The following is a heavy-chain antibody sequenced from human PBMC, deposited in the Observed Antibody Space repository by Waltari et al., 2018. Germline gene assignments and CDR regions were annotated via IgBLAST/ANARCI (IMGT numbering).Heavy chain of an antibody. CDR2: IWYDGSNK. Sequence: QVQLVESGGGVVQPGRSLRLSCAASGFTFSSYGMHWVRQAPGKGLGWVAVIWYDGSNKYYADSVKGRFTISRDNSKNTLYLQMNSLRAEDTAVYYCARDLGDGGDYWGQGTLVTVSS. J-gene: IGHJ4*02. CDR1: GFTFSSYG. V-gene: IGHV3-33*01. D-gene: IGHD4-17*01. CDR3: ARDLGDGGDY.